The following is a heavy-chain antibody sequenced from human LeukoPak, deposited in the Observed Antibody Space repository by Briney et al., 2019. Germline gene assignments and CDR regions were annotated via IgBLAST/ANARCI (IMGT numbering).Heavy chain of an antibody. Sequence: GASVKVSCKASGYTFTGYYMHWVRQAPGQGLEWMGWINPNSGGTNYAQKFQGRVTMTRDTSISTAYMELSRLRSDDTAVYYCARDIVMVTYWFDPWDQGTLVTVSS. V-gene: IGHV1-2*02. CDR1: GYTFTGYY. CDR2: INPNSGGT. D-gene: IGHD5-18*01. CDR3: ARDIVMVTYWFDP. J-gene: IGHJ5*02.